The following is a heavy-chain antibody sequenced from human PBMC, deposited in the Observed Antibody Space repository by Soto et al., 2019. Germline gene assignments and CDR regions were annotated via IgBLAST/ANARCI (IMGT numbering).Heavy chain of an antibody. CDR1: GFTFSSYG. J-gene: IGHJ4*02. CDR3: ARERGYSYGYVDY. D-gene: IGHD5-18*01. V-gene: IGHV3-33*01. CDR2: IWYDGSNK. Sequence: QVQLVESGGGVVQPGRSLRLSCAASGFTFSSYGMHWVRQAPGKGLEWVAVIWYDGSNKYYADSVKGRFTISRDSSKNTLYLQRNSLRAEDTAMYYCARERGYSYGYVDYWGQGTLVTVSS.